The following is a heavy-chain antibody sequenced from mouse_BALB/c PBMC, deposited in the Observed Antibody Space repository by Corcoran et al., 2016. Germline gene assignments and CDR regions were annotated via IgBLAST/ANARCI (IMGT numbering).Heavy chain of an antibody. J-gene: IGHJ3*01. D-gene: IGHD2-4*01. CDR1: GYTFTNYG. CDR2: INTYTGEP. Sequence: QIQLVQSGPELKKPGETVKISCKASGYTFTNYGMNWVKQAPGKGLKWMGWINTYTGEPTYADDFKGRFAFSLETSASTAYLQINNLKNEDTATYFCARRDYGGAWFAYWGQGTLVTVSA. CDR3: ARRDYGGAWFAY. V-gene: IGHV9-3-1*01.